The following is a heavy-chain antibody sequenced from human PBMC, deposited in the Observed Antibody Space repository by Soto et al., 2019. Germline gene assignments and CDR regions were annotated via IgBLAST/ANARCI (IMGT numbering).Heavy chain of an antibody. D-gene: IGHD6-6*01. J-gene: IGHJ6*02. CDR1: GGSISSYY. Sequence: SETLSLTCTVSGGSISSYYWSWIRQPPGKGLEWIGYIYYSGSTNYNPSLKSRVTISVDTSKNQFSLKLSSVTAADTAVYYCARGRYSSSSRGMDVWGQGTTVTVSS. CDR3: ARGRYSSSSRGMDV. V-gene: IGHV4-59*12. CDR2: IYYSGST.